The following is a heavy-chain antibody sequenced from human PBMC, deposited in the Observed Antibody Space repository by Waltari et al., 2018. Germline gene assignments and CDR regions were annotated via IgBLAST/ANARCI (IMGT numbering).Heavy chain of an antibody. J-gene: IGHJ4*02. CDR2: INSRSFTV. CDR1: GFAFGGYE. D-gene: IGHD4-4*01. CDR3: ARDSPGPSNVQYVGDF. V-gene: IGHV3-48*03. Sequence: EVQLVESGGGLVQPGGSLRLSCAASGFAFGGYEMNWVRQAPGKGLEWISYINSRSFTVHYAPSVKGRFTVSRDNAENSLFLHMNDLRPDDTAVYFCARDSPGPSNVQYVGDFWGPGTLVTVSS.